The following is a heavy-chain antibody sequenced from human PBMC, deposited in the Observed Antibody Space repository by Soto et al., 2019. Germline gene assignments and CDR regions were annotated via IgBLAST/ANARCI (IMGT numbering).Heavy chain of an antibody. D-gene: IGHD4-4*01. J-gene: IGHJ4*02. Sequence: EVQLLESGGRLVQPGGSLRLSCAASGFIFSSYGMSWVRQAPGKGLEWVSGISGSGGSTYYADSVKGRFTISRDKSKNTLYLQMSSLGAVDTAVYYCGKSNEGRLQGVPPLDFWVQGTLVTVSS. CDR3: GKSNEGRLQGVPPLDF. CDR1: GFIFSSYG. V-gene: IGHV3-23*01. CDR2: ISGSGGST.